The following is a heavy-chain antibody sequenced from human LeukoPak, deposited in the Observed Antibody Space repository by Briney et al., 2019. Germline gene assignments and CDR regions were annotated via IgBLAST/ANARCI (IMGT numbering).Heavy chain of an antibody. V-gene: IGHV4-39*01. J-gene: IGHJ4*02. D-gene: IGHD3-22*01. CDR1: GASISSGTSY. CDR2: TSYSGST. CDR3: ALIYDSRGFQDN. Sequence: PSDTLSLTCTVSGASISSGTSYWGWIRQPPGQGLEWIASTSYSGSTWYNPSLRRRVTISGDRSRNQFSLKVDSVTAADTAVYYCALIYDSRGFQDNWGQGTLVTVSS.